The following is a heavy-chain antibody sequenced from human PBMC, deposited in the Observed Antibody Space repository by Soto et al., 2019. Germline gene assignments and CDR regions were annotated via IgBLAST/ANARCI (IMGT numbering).Heavy chain of an antibody. CDR1: GYTFTSYG. Sequence: ASVKVSCKASGYTFTSYGISWVRQAPGQGLEWMGWISAYNGNTNYAQKLQGRVTMTTDTSTSTAYMELRSLRSDDTAVYYCARDCYYGSGSYLYYYHGMDVWGQGTTVTVS. CDR2: ISAYNGNT. J-gene: IGHJ6*02. CDR3: ARDCYYGSGSYLYYYHGMDV. V-gene: IGHV1-18*01. D-gene: IGHD3-10*01.